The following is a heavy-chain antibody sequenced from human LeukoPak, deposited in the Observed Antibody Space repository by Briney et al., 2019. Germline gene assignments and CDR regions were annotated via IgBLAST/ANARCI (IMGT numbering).Heavy chain of an antibody. Sequence: SESLSLTCTVSGGSISSHFRSWIRQPPGNGLEWIGYMLYSGSTNYKPSLKRRVIISVDAFKNQFFLKLTSVSAADTAVYYCAGDRARVTMIRGAPGGFDPWGQGTLVTVSS. CDR3: AGDRARVTMIRGAPGGFDP. CDR2: MLYSGST. CDR1: GGSISSHF. J-gene: IGHJ5*02. V-gene: IGHV4-59*11. D-gene: IGHD3-10*01.